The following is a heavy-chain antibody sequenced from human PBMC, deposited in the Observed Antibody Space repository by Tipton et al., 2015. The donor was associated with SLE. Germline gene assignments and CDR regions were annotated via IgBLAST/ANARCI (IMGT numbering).Heavy chain of an antibody. Sequence: TLSLTCTVSGGSISNYYWNWIRQPPWKGLEWIGYIYYSGSTNYNPSLKSRVTISVDTSKNQFSLKLNSVTAADTAVYYCARMGGDIVVVTAASDAFDIGGQGTMVTVSS. CDR2: IYYSGST. D-gene: IGHD2-21*02. V-gene: IGHV4-59*01. J-gene: IGHJ3*02. CDR1: GGSISNYY. CDR3: ARMGGDIVVVTAASDAFDI.